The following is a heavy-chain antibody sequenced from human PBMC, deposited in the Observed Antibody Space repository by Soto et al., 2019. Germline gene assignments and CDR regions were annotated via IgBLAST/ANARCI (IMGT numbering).Heavy chain of an antibody. Sequence: EVQLVESGGGLVQPGRSLRLSCAASGFTFPDYTMHWVRQAPGKGLEWVSGISWNSGSIDYADSVKGRFIISRDDAKNCLYLQMNRLRAEDTAFYYCAKGLYYYQTSGYPHYWGQGTLVTVSS. CDR2: ISWNSGSI. CDR3: AKGLYYYQTSGYPHY. J-gene: IGHJ4*02. CDR1: GFTFPDYT. V-gene: IGHV3-9*01. D-gene: IGHD3-22*01.